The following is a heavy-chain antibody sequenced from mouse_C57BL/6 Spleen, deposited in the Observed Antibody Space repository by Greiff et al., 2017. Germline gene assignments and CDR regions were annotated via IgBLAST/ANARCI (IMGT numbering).Heavy chain of an antibody. CDR3: ARGLLHYYAMDY. J-gene: IGHJ4*01. Sequence: EVQLQQSGPELVKPGASVKISCKASGYTFTDYYMNWVKQSHGKSLEWIGDINPNNGGTSYNQKFKGKATLTVDKSSSTAYMELRSLTSEDSAVYYCARGLLHYYAMDYWGQGTSVTVSS. V-gene: IGHV1-26*01. D-gene: IGHD2-10*01. CDR2: INPNNGGT. CDR1: GYTFTDYY.